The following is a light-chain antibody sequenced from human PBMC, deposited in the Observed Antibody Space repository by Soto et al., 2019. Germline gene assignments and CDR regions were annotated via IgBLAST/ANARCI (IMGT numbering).Light chain of an antibody. J-gene: IGKJ1*01. CDR2: GTS. CDR3: QQYGSSPRT. Sequence: EIVLTQSPGTLSLSPGARATLSCRASQNVGSRYLAWYQQKPGQAPRLLIYGTSNRATGIPDRFSGSGSGTDFSLTISSLEPGDRAVYYCQQYGSSPRTFGQGTKVEIK. CDR1: QNVGSRY. V-gene: IGKV3-20*01.